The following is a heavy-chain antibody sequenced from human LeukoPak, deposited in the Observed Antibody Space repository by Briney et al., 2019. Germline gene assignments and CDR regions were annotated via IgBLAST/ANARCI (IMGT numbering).Heavy chain of an antibody. J-gene: IGHJ4*02. CDR1: GFTFSSYS. CDR2: ISSSSSYI. V-gene: IGHV3-21*01. Sequence: GGSLRLSCAVSGFTFSSYSMNWVRQAPGKGREWVSSISSSSSYIYYADSVKGRFTISRDNAKNSLYLQMNSLRAEDTAVYYCARDFKSHVGPEDYWGQGTLVTVSS. D-gene: IGHD3-10*02. CDR3: ARDFKSHVGPEDY.